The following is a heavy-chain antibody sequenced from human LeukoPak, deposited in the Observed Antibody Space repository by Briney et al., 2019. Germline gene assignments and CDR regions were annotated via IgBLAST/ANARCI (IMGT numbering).Heavy chain of an antibody. CDR2: TFASGST. CDR3: VRGWAPRGEKSSFAS. D-gene: IGHD3-10*01. J-gene: IGHJ4*02. V-gene: IGHV4-4*07. Sequence: SETLSLTCTVSGASINSDYWTWVRQVAGKGLEWIGRTFASGSTNYNPYLRSRITMSVDTSKNQFSLDLSSVTAADTGVYYCVRGWAPRGEKSSFASWGQGTLVTVSS. CDR1: GASINSDY.